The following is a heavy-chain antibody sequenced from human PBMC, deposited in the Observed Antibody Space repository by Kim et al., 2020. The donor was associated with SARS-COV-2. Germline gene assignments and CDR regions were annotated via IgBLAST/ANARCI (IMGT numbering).Heavy chain of an antibody. CDR3: TRVAVAGIPLGGYYGMDV. Sequence: KGRFTISRDDSKSIAYLQMNSLKTEDTAVYYCTRVAVAGIPLGGYYGMDVWGQGTTVTVSS. J-gene: IGHJ6*02. V-gene: IGHV3-49*02. D-gene: IGHD6-13*01.